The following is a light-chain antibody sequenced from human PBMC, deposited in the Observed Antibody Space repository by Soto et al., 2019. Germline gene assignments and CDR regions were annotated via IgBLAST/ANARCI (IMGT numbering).Light chain of an antibody. Sequence: DLQMTQSPSSLSASVGDRVTITCRASQSIRNDLGWYQQKPGKAPKRLIYAASTLQTGVPSRFSGTGSGTEFILTISSLQPEYFATYYCQHHNSYLALTFGGGTKVEIK. CDR2: AAS. CDR3: QHHNSYLALT. J-gene: IGKJ4*01. CDR1: QSIRND. V-gene: IGKV1-17*01.